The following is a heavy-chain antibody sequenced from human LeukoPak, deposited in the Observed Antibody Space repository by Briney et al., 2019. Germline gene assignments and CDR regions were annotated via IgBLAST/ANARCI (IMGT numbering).Heavy chain of an antibody. Sequence: GGSLRLSCAASGFTFSSYWMSWVRQAPGKGLEWVANIKPDGSERYYVDSVEGRFTISRDNAKNSLYLQMNSLRAEDTAVYYCARDDGLRTVDYWGQGTLVTVSP. CDR1: GFTFSSYW. CDR3: ARDDGLRTVDY. D-gene: IGHD4-17*01. J-gene: IGHJ4*02. CDR2: IKPDGSER. V-gene: IGHV3-7*01.